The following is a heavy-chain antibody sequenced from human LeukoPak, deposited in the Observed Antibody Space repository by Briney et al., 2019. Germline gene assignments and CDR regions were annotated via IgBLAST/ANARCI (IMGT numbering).Heavy chain of an antibody. CDR2: INPSGGST. V-gene: IGHV1-46*01. Sequence: GASVKVSCKASGYTFTSYYMHWVRQAPGQGLEWMGIINPSGGSTSYAQKFQGRVTMTRDTSTSTVYMELSSLRSEDTAVYYCARDADLVGAVAGLYYDYWGQGTLVTVSS. CDR1: GYTFTSYY. J-gene: IGHJ4*02. D-gene: IGHD6-19*01. CDR3: ARDADLVGAVAGLYYDY.